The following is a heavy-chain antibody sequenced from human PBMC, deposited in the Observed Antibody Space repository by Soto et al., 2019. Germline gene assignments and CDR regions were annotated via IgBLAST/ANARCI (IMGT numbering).Heavy chain of an antibody. J-gene: IGHJ6*02. CDR2: IVVGSGNT. V-gene: IGHV1-58*02. D-gene: IGHD3-22*01. Sequence: GASVKVSCKASGFTFTSSAMQWVRQARGQRLEWIGWIVVGSGNTNYAQKFQERVTITRDMSTSTAYMELSSLRSEDTAVYYCAAKVTYYYDSSGYYLGSNSPYGMDVWGQGTTVTVSS. CDR1: GFTFTSSA. CDR3: AAKVTYYYDSSGYYLGSNSPYGMDV.